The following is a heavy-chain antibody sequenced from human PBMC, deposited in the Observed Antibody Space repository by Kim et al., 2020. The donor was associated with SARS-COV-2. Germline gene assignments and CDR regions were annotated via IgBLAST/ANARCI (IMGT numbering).Heavy chain of an antibody. V-gene: IGHV3-21*01. CDR3: ASLAVISYYYGMDA. CDR1: GFTFSSYS. J-gene: IGHJ6*02. Sequence: GGSLRLSCAASGFTFSSYSMNWVRQAPGKGLEWVSSISSSSSYIYYADSVKGRFTISRDNAKNSLYLQMNSLRAEDTAVYYCASLAVISYYYGMDAWGQGTTVTVSS. D-gene: IGHD3-10*01. CDR2: ISSSSSYI.